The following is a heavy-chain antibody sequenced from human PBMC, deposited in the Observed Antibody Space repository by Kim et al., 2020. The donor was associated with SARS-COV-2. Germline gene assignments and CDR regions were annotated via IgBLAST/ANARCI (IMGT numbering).Heavy chain of an antibody. CDR1: GFTFSSYA. J-gene: IGHJ3*02. D-gene: IGHD3-10*01. V-gene: IGHV3-23*01. Sequence: GGSLRLSCAASGFTFSSYAMSWVRQAPGKGLEWVSAISGSGGSTYYADSVKGRFTISRDNSKNTLYLQMNSLRAEDTAVYYCAKDNIFGITMVRGVAFDIWGQGTMVTVSS. CDR3: AKDNIFGITMVRGVAFDI. CDR2: ISGSGGST.